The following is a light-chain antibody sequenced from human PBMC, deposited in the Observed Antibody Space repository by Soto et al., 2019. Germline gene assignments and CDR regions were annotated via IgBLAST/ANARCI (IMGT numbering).Light chain of an antibody. J-gene: IGLJ1*01. CDR1: SSDVGGYIY. V-gene: IGLV2-14*01. CDR2: DVT. CDR3: GSYTTSSNYV. Sequence: QSVLTQPASVSGSPGQSITISCTGTSSDVGGYIYVSWYQQHPGKAPKLMIYDVTSRPSGVSYRFSGSKSGNTASLTISGLQAEDEADYYCGSYTTSSNYVFGAGTKVTVL.